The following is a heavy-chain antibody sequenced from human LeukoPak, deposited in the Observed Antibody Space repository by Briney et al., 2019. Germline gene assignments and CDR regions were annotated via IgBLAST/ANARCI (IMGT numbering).Heavy chain of an antibody. J-gene: IGHJ6*02. CDR1: GYTFTGYY. V-gene: IGHV1-2*06. D-gene: IGHD2-8*01. Sequence: ASVKVSCKASGYTFTGYYMHWVRQAPGQGLEWMGRINPNSGGTNYAQKFQGRVTMTRDTSISTAYIELSRLRSDDTAVYYCARDPRSSMRYYGMDVWGQGTTVTVSS. CDR2: INPNSGGT. CDR3: ARDPRSSMRYYGMDV.